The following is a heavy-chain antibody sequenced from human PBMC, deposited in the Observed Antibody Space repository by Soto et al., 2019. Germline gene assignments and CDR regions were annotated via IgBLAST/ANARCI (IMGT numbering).Heavy chain of an antibody. V-gene: IGHV1-3*01. Sequence: GASVKVSCKASGSTFTSYAMHWVRQAPGQRLEWMGWINAGNGNTKYSQKFQGRVTITRDTSASTLYMDLTSLRSEDTAVYYCTRGGHVVVVTAAFGYWGQGTLVTVSS. CDR2: INAGNGNT. J-gene: IGHJ4*02. CDR1: GSTFTSYA. D-gene: IGHD2-21*02. CDR3: TRGGHVVVVTAAFGY.